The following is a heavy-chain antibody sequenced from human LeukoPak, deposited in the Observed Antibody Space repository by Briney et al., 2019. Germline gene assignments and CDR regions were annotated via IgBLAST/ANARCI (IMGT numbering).Heavy chain of an antibody. V-gene: IGHV3-43D*03. CDR2: ISWDGGST. D-gene: IGHD6-13*01. J-gene: IGHJ4*02. Sequence: GGSLRLSCAASGFTFDDYAMHWVRQAPGKGLEWVSLISWDGGSTYYADSVKGRFTIPRDNSKNSLYLQMNSLRAEDTALYYCAKDDYSSIDYWGQGTLVTVSS. CDR1: GFTFDDYA. CDR3: AKDDYSSIDY.